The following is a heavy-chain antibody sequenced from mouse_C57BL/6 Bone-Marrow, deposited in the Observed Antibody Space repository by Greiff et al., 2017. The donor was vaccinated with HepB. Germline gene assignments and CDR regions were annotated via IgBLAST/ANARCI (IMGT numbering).Heavy chain of an antibody. CDR2: IDPANGNT. J-gene: IGHJ3*01. Sequence: EVKLQQSVAELVRPGASVKLSCTASGFNIKNTYMHWVKQRPEQGLEWIGRIDPANGNTKYAPKFQGKATITADTSSNTAYLQLSSLTSEDTAIYYCACPHYYGSSPAWFAYWGQGTLVTVSA. V-gene: IGHV14-3*01. D-gene: IGHD1-1*01. CDR1: GFNIKNTY. CDR3: ACPHYYGSSPAWFAY.